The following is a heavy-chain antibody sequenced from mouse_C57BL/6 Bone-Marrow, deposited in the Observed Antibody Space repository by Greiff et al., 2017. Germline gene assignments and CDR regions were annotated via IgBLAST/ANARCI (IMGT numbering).Heavy chain of an antibody. CDR2: IYPRSGNT. Sequence: VKLVESGAELARPGASVKLSCKASGYTFTSYGISWVKQRTGQGLEWIGEIYPRSGNTYYNEKFKGKATLTADKSSSTAYMELRSLTSEDSAVYFCARRSTMAFYYYAMDYWGQGTSVTVSS. CDR1: GYTFTSYG. V-gene: IGHV1-81*01. J-gene: IGHJ4*01. CDR3: ARRSTMAFYYYAMDY. D-gene: IGHD2-1*01.